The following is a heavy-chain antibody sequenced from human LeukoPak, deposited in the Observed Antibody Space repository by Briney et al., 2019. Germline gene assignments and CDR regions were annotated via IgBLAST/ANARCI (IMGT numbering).Heavy chain of an antibody. D-gene: IGHD2-2*01. J-gene: IGHJ4*02. CDR3: ARDYCSSTSCLFDY. CDR2: INPNSGDT. V-gene: IGHV1-2*06. Sequence: ASVKVSCKASGYTFTGYHMHWVRQAPGQGLEWMGRINPNSGDTNYAQKFQGRVTMTRDTSITTAYMELSRQRSDDTAMYYCARDYCSSTSCLFDYWGQGTLVTVSS. CDR1: GYTFTGYH.